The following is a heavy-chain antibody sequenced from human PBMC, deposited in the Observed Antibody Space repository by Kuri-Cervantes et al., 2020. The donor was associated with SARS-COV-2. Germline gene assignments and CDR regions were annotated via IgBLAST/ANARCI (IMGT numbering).Heavy chain of an antibody. CDR2: INWNGGST. D-gene: IGHD3-22*01. Sequence: GESLKISCAASGFTFDDYGMSWVRQAPGKGLEWVSGINWNGGSTGYADSVKGRFTISRDNSKNTLYLQMNSLRAEDTAVYYCARGSDSSGYYFDYWGQGTLVTVSS. CDR1: GFTFDDYG. V-gene: IGHV3-20*04. CDR3: ARGSDSSGYYFDY. J-gene: IGHJ4*02.